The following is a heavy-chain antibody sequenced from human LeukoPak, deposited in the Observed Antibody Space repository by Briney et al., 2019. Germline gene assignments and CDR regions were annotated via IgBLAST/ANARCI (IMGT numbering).Heavy chain of an antibody. V-gene: IGHV3-74*01. J-gene: IGHJ4*02. Sequence: GGSLRLSCAVSGFTFSSYWMHWVRQAPGKGLVWVSRIDRDGSRINYADSVKGRFTISRDNGKNTLFLQMNSLRAEDAAVYYCVRGNDYGGPHYWGQGTLVTVS. CDR1: GFTFSSYW. D-gene: IGHD4-23*01. CDR2: IDRDGSRI. CDR3: VRGNDYGGPHY.